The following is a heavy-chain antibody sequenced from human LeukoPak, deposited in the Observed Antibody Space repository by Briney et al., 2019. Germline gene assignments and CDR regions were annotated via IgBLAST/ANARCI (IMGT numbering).Heavy chain of an antibody. CDR1: RFIFRNYA. CDR2: ISGTADSK. Sequence: GGSLRLSCAASRFIFRNYAMSWVRQAPGRGLEGLAIISGTADSKYYADSVKGRFTISRDNPRSTLYLEMNILRSEDTAVYYCAKADATIGGAFDTWGRGTLVIVSS. CDR3: AKADATIGGAFDT. J-gene: IGHJ3*02. D-gene: IGHD3-16*01. V-gene: IGHV3-23*01.